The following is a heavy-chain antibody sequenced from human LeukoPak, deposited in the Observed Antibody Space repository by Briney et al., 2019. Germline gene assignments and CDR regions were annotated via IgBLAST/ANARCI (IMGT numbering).Heavy chain of an antibody. J-gene: IGHJ4*02. D-gene: IGHD2-15*01. V-gene: IGHV1-2*02. CDR1: GYTFTGYY. CDR3: ARSIVVVVAAEYYFDY. CDR2: INPNSGGT. Sequence: ASVKVSCKASGYTFTGYYMHWVRQAPGRGLEWMGWINPNSGGTNYAQKFQGRVTMTRDTSISTAYMELSRLRSDDTAVYYCARSIVVVVAAEYYFDYWGQGTLVTVSS.